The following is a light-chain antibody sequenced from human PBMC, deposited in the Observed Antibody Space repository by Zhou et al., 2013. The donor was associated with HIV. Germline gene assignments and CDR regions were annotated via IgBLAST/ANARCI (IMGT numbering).Light chain of an antibody. J-gene: IGKJ2*01. V-gene: IGKV3D-15*01. CDR3: QQYSVWPPYT. CDR1: QAITND. Sequence: EIVLTQSPGTLSLSPGARATLSCRASQAITNDVAWYQQKRGQAPRVLLYGAVTRVAGVPARFSGSGSGTEFTLTISSLQTEDFATYFCQQYSVWPPYTFGQGTKLEIK. CDR2: GAV.